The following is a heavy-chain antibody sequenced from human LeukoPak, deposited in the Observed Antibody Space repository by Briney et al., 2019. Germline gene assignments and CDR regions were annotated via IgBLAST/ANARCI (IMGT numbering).Heavy chain of an antibody. J-gene: IGHJ4*02. Sequence: GGSLRLSCAASGFNFRPFGFHWVRQAPGKGLEWLAIVSFERNDKYYADSVKGRFTISGDESKNTLYLQMNSLRSEGTAVYYCARDPLRRGTSYLDNWGQGTLVTVAS. V-gene: IGHV3-30*03. CDR2: VSFERNDK. CDR3: ARDPLRRGTSYLDN. D-gene: IGHD1-26*01. CDR1: GFNFRPFG.